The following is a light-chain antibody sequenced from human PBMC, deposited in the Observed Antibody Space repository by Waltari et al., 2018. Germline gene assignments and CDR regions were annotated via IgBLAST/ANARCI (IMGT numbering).Light chain of an antibody. V-gene: IGLV1-51*01. CDR3: GTWDSSLSAVV. CDR2: DNN. Sequence: QSVLTQPPSVSAAPGQKATISCSGSSSNIGNNYVRWYQHFPGTAPKLLISDNNKRPSGIPGRFSGSKSGTSATLDISGLQTGDEAHYYCGTWDSSLSAVVFGGGTKLTVL. J-gene: IGLJ2*01. CDR1: SSNIGNNY.